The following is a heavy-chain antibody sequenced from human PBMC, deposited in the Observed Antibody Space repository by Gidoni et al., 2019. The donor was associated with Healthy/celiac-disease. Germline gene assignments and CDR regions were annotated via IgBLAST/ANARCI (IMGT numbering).Heavy chain of an antibody. CDR1: GFTFSSYA. J-gene: IGHJ4*02. D-gene: IGHD2-15*01. CDR2: ISGSGGST. V-gene: IGHV3-23*01. Sequence: EVQLLESGGGLVQPGGSLRLSCAASGFTFSSYAMSWVRQGPGKGLEWVLAISGSGGSTYYADSVKGRFTISRDNSKNTLYLQMNSLRAEDTAVYYCAKDPPRYCGGGSCYFDYWGQGTLVTVSS. CDR3: AKDPPRYCGGGSCYFDY.